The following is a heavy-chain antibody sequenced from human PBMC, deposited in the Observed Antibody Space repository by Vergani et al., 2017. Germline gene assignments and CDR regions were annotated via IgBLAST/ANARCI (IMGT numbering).Heavy chain of an antibody. CDR1: GGTFSSYA. CDR3: ARDALNSIPDY. V-gene: IGHV7-4-1*02. CDR2: INTNTGNH. J-gene: IGHJ4*02. D-gene: IGHD3-3*02. Sequence: QVQLVQSGAEVKKPGSSVKVSCKASGGTFSSYAISWVRQAPGQGLEWMGWINTNTGNHTYAQGFTGLFVFSLDTSVSTAYLQISSLKAEDTAVDYCARDALNSIPDYWGQGTLVTVSS.